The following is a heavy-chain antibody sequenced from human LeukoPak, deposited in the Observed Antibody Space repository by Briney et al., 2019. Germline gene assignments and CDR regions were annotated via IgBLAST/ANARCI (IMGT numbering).Heavy chain of an antibody. CDR2: IRPKSDGGTA. D-gene: IGHD2/OR15-2a*01. J-gene: IGHJ4*02. CDR3: DNRGY. CDR1: GFTFRDQF. Sequence: GGSLRLSCTTSGFTFRDQFITWFRQAPGKGLEWVAFIRPKSDGGTAEYAAYVKGRFTMSRDDSRSIAYLDMNSLKTEDTAVYYCDNRGYWGQGTLVTVSS. V-gene: IGHV3-49*03.